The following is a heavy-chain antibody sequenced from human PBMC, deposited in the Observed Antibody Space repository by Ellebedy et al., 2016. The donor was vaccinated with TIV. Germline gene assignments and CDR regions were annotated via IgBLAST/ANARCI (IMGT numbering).Heavy chain of an antibody. CDR3: ARGGCSSTSCYYGKDFDY. J-gene: IGHJ4*02. CDR2: IKQDGSEK. CDR1: GFTFSDYW. Sequence: GGSLRLXXAVSGFTFSDYWMSWVRQAPGKGLEWVANIKQDGSEKYYVDSVRGRFTISRDNAKNSLYLQMNSLRAEDTAVYYCARGGCSSTSCYYGKDFDYWGQGTLVTVSS. D-gene: IGHD2-2*01. V-gene: IGHV3-7*01.